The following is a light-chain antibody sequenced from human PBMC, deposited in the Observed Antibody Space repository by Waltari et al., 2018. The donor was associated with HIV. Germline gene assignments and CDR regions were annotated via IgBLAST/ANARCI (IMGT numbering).Light chain of an antibody. CDR2: QDT. CDR3: QAWDSSTAVV. Sequence: SYVLTQPPSVSVSPGQTATITCSGDKLGDNYACWYQQKPGQSPVLVIHQDTKRPSGIPERFSGSNSGNTATLTISGTQAMDEADYYCQAWDSSTAVVFGGGTRLTVL. J-gene: IGLJ2*01. V-gene: IGLV3-1*01. CDR1: KLGDNY.